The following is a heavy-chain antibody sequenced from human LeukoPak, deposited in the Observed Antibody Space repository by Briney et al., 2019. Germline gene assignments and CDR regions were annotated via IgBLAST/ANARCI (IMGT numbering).Heavy chain of an antibody. CDR3: ARDQYGGYEGYYFDY. Sequence: PGGSLRLSCAASGFTFSSYWMSWVRQAPGKGLEWVANIKQDGSEKYYVGSVKGRFTISRDNAKNSLYLQMNSLRAEDTAVYYCARDQYGGYEGYYFDYWGQGTLVTVSS. D-gene: IGHD5-12*01. CDR1: GFTFSSYW. J-gene: IGHJ4*02. CDR2: IKQDGSEK. V-gene: IGHV3-7*01.